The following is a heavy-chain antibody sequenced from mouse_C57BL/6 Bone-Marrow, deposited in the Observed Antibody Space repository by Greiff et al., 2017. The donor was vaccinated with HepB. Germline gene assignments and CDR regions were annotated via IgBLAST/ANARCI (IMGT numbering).Heavy chain of an antibody. CDR1: GFNIKDDY. Sequence: VQLKQSGAELVRPGASVKLSCTASGFNIKDDYMHWVKQRPEQGLEWIGWIDPENGDTEYASKFQGKATITADTSSNTAYLQLSSLTSEDTAVYYCTTGSSGYEAYWGQVTLVTVSA. CDR3: TTGSSGYEAY. J-gene: IGHJ3*01. V-gene: IGHV14-4*01. D-gene: IGHD3-2*02. CDR2: IDPENGDT.